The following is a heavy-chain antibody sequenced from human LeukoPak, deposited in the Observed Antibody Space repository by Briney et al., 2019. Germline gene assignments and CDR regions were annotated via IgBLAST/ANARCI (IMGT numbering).Heavy chain of an antibody. J-gene: IGHJ6*03. CDR1: GYTFTSYG. V-gene: IGHV1-18*01. D-gene: IGHD6-6*01. Sequence: ASVKVSCKASGYTFTSYGISWVRQARGQGLEWMGWISAYNGNTNYAQKLQGRVTMTTDTSTSTAYMELRSLRSDDTAVYYCASGARIAARPKGLYYYYMDVWGKGTTVTVSS. CDR2: ISAYNGNT. CDR3: ASGARIAARPKGLYYYYMDV.